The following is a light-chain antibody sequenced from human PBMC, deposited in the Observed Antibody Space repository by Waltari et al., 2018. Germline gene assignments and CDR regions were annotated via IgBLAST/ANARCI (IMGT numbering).Light chain of an antibody. CDR2: AVS. Sequence: DIQMTQSPSSLSASVGDRVTITCRPSQTINKYLNWYQQKPGKAPKLLIAAVSSLQSGVPSRFSASGSGTEFTLTISSLQPDDFATYYCQQYHSFSRFAFGPGTKVHLK. V-gene: IGKV1-39*01. CDR3: QQYHSFSRFA. J-gene: IGKJ3*01. CDR1: QTINKY.